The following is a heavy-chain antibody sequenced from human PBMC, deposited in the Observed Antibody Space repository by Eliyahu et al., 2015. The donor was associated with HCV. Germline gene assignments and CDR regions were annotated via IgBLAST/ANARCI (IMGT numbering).Heavy chain of an antibody. D-gene: IGHD5-12*01. Sequence: EVQLLESGGDLVQPGGSLRLSCAASGFIFSSYAMGWVRQAPEKGLGWVSAIRDSGGSTYYADSVKGRFTISRDNSKSTLYLQMNSLRADDTALYYCAKGWAPQSAHDKLDYWGQGTLVTVSS. CDR3: AKGWAPQSAHDKLDY. CDR2: IRDSGGST. CDR1: GFIFSSYA. V-gene: IGHV3-23*01. J-gene: IGHJ4*02.